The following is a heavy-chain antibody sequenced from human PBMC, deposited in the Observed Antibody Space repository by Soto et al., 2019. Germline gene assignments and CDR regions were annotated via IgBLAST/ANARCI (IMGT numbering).Heavy chain of an antibody. CDR3: ATLGGGAFFGGYYYYGMDV. J-gene: IGHJ6*02. D-gene: IGHD2-15*01. CDR2: INHSGST. CDR1: GGSFSGYY. V-gene: IGHV4-34*01. Sequence: QVQLQQWGAGLLKPSETLSLTCAVYGGSFSGYYWSWIRQPPGKGLEWIGEINHSGSTNYNPSLKSRVTISLDTSKDQFSLKLSSVTAADTAVYYCATLGGGAFFGGYYYYGMDVWGQGTTVTVSS.